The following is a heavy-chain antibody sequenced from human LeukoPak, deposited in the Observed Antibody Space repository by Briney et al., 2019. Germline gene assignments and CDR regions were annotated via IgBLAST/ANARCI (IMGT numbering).Heavy chain of an antibody. CDR1: GFTFDDYA. Sequence: GGSLRLSCAASGFTFDDYAMHWVRHAPGKGLEWVSGISWNSGSIGYADSVKGRFTISRDNAKNSLYLQMNSLRAEDTALYYCAKAQDYDILTGTWFDPWGQGTLVTVSS. J-gene: IGHJ5*02. CDR3: AKAQDYDILTGTWFDP. CDR2: ISWNSGSI. V-gene: IGHV3-9*01. D-gene: IGHD3-9*01.